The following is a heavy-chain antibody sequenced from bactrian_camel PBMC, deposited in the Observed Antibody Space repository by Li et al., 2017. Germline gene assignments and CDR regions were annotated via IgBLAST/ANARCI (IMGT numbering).Heavy chain of an antibody. Sequence: HVQLVESGGGSVQAGGSLRLSCLASGFDDFRRYCMAWVRQGPGKEREGVAAIYTGPGNTYYADSVKGRFTMSQDRAKNTVYLQMENLESGDTALYYCAYDRLKCLTGSPWDDYHTYGQGTQVTVS. V-gene: IGHV3S1*01. CDR1: GFDDFRRYC. D-gene: IGHD7*01. J-gene: IGHJ4*01. CDR2: IYTGPGNT.